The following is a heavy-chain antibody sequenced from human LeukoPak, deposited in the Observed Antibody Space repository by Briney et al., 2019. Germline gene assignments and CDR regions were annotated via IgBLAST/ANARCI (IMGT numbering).Heavy chain of an antibody. CDR3: ARALDYYGSGSYYNGPFDY. CDR1: GYTFTGYY. Sequence: SVKVSCKASGYTFTGYYIHWVRQAPGQGLEWMGWINPNSGGTDYAQKFQGRVTMTRDTSITTAYMELSRLRSDDTAVYYCARALDYYGSGSYYNGPFDYWGQGTLVTVSS. V-gene: IGHV1-2*02. CDR2: INPNSGGT. D-gene: IGHD3-10*01. J-gene: IGHJ4*02.